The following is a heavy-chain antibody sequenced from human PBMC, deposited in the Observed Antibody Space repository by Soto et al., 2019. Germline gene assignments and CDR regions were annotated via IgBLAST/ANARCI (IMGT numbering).Heavy chain of an antibody. J-gene: IGHJ5*02. Sequence: QVQLLQSGAEVKEPGASVKISCQTSGYTFTRNYVHWVRQAPGQGLEWWAVLNPTGDNKVYAQKFHGRLTLTPATSTSTMYMELSSLRSDDSAVYYCASDFSDTYNEKSYWWFDPWGQGTLVTVSS. CDR3: ASDFSDTYNEKSYWWFDP. D-gene: IGHD2-8*02. CDR1: GYTFTRNY. CDR2: LNPTGDNK. V-gene: IGHV1-46*03.